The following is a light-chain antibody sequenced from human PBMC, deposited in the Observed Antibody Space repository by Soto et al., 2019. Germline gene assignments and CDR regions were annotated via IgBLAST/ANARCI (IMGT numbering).Light chain of an antibody. CDR1: QTVSRN. CDR2: GAS. J-gene: IGKJ3*01. Sequence: EVVMTQSPATLSVSPGERATLSCRSSQTVSRNLAWYQQKPGQAPRLLIYGASSRATGIPARFSGSGSGTEFTLTISSLQSEDFAVYYCQQYNNWPPVTFGPGTKVDIK. V-gene: IGKV3D-15*01. CDR3: QQYNNWPPVT.